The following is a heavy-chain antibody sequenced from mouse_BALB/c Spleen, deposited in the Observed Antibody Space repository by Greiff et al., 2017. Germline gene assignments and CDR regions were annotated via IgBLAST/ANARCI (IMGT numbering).Heavy chain of an antibody. CDR3: ARQGSSMDY. J-gene: IGHJ4*01. V-gene: IGHV5-6*01. CDR1: GFTFSSYG. Sequence: EVQLVESGGGLVKPGGSLKLSCAASGFTFSSYGMSWVRQTPDKRLEWVATISSGGSYTYYPDSVKGRFTISRDNAKNTLYLQMSSLKSEDTAMYYCARQGSSMDYWGQGTSVTVSS. CDR2: ISSGGSYT.